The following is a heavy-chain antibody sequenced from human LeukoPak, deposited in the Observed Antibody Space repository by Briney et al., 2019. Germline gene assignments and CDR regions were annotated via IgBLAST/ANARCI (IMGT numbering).Heavy chain of an antibody. V-gene: IGHV4-61*02. Sequence: SQTLSLTCTVSGGSISSGSYYWSWIRQPAGKGLEWIGRIYTSGSTNYNPSLKSRVTISVDTSKTQFSLKLSSVTAADTAVYYCARVSWFPGSSYYYMDVWDKGTTVTVSS. CDR3: ARVSWFPGSSYYYMDV. CDR2: IYTSGST. D-gene: IGHD3-9*01. CDR1: GGSISSGSYY. J-gene: IGHJ6*03.